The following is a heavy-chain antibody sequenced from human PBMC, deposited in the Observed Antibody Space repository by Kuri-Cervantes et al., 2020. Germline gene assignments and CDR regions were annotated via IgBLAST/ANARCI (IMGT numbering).Heavy chain of an antibody. J-gene: IGHJ4*02. CDR1: GGTFSSYA. CDR3: ARMYSSGWYV. V-gene: IGHV1-8*02. D-gene: IGHD6-19*01. CDR2: MNPNTGRT. Sequence: ASVKVSCKATGGTFSSYAINWVRQATGQGLEWMGWMNPNTGRTGYARHFQGRVIITRNTSISTAYLELSGLISEDKAMYYCARMYSSGWYVWGQGTLVTVSS.